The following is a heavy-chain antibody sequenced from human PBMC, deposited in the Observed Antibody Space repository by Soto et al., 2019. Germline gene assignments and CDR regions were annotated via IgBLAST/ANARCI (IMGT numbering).Heavy chain of an antibody. CDR1: GGSISSYY. J-gene: IGHJ1*01. CDR3: ARHSGDYPFQH. D-gene: IGHD4-17*01. V-gene: IGHV4-59*08. Sequence: SETLSLTCTVSGGSISSYYWSLIRQPPGKGLEWIGYIYYSGSTNYNPSLKSRVTISVDTSKNLFSLKLSSVTAADTAVYYCARHSGDYPFQHWGQGTLVTVS. CDR2: IYYSGST.